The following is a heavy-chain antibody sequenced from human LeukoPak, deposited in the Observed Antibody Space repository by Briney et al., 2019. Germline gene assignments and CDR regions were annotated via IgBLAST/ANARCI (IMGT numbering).Heavy chain of an antibody. J-gene: IGHJ4*02. CDR2: ISGSGGST. CDR3: AKDWFDCSSTSCCTSIAVAGTFDY. D-gene: IGHD2-2*02. V-gene: IGHV3-23*01. Sequence: LSGGSLRLSCAASGFTFSSYAMSWVRQAPGKGLEWVSAISGSGGSTYYADSVKGRFTISRDNSKNTLYLQMNSLRAEDTAVYYCAKDWFDCSSTSCCTSIAVAGTFDYWGQGTLVTVSS. CDR1: GFTFSSYA.